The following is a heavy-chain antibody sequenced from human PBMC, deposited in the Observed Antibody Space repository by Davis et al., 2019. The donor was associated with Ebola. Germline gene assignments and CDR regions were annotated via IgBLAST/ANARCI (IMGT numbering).Heavy chain of an antibody. CDR3: ARGALGVTTRHFDY. Sequence: GGSLRLSCAASGFTFSRYWMSWVRQVPGKGLEWVALISSDEVYKHYADSVKGRFTISRDNSKNTLYLQMSSLSDEDTAVYYCARGALGVTTRHFDYWGQGTLVTVSS. CDR1: GFTFSRYW. V-gene: IGHV3-30*03. J-gene: IGHJ4*02. D-gene: IGHD4-17*01. CDR2: ISSDEVYK.